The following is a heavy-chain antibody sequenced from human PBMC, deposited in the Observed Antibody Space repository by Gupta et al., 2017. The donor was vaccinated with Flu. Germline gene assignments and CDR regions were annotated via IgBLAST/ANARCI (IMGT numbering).Heavy chain of an antibody. J-gene: IGHJ4*02. CDR3: AGSGNYNFYDY. Sequence: TGIRQPPGKRREWIGYIYHDGTTNYNPSLKSRIIMSVDKSNKQFSLKLSSLTAADTAVYYCAGSGNYNFYDYWGQGTLVTVSS. V-gene: IGHV4-59*01. CDR2: IYHDGTT. D-gene: IGHD6-19*01.